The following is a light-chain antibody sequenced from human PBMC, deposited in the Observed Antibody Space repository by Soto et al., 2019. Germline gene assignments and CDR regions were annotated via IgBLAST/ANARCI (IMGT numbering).Light chain of an antibody. CDR2: AAS. Sequence: EIVLTQSPGSLSLSPGEMATLSCRASRRIAGTYLAWYQQKPGQAPRLLIYAASTRATGIPDRFSGSGSGTDFTLTISRLESEDSAMFYCQQYASSPGTFGQGTRVEIK. CDR3: QQYASSPGT. CDR1: RRIAGTY. V-gene: IGKV3-20*01. J-gene: IGKJ1*01.